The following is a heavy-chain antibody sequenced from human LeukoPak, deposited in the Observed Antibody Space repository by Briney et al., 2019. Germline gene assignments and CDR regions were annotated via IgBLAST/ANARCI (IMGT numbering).Heavy chain of an antibody. Sequence: GRSLRLSCAASGFTFSSYGMHWVRQAPGKGLEWVAVISYDGSNKYYADSVKGRFTISRDNSKNTLYLQMNSLRAEDTAVYYCASPGLSPQTMFDYWGQGTLVTVSS. V-gene: IGHV3-30*03. D-gene: IGHD4/OR15-4a*01. CDR2: ISYDGSNK. J-gene: IGHJ4*02. CDR1: GFTFSSYG. CDR3: ASPGLSPQTMFDY.